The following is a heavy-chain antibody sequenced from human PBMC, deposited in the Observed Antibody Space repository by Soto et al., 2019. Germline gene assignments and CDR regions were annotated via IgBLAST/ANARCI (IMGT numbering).Heavy chain of an antibody. Sequence: GGSLRLSCAASGFTFSSYAMSWVRQAPGRGLEWVSAISGSGGSTYYADSVKGRFTISRDNSKNTLYLQMNSLRAEDTAVYYCAKLYSSGWRYFDYWGQGTLVTVSS. CDR1: GFTFSSYA. CDR2: ISGSGGST. V-gene: IGHV3-23*01. J-gene: IGHJ4*02. D-gene: IGHD6-19*01. CDR3: AKLYSSGWRYFDY.